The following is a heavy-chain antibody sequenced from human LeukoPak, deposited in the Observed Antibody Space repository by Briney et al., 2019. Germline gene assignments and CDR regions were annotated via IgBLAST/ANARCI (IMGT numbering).Heavy chain of an antibody. J-gene: IGHJ5*02. CDR2: IKQDGSEK. D-gene: IGHD3-3*01. CDR1: GFTFSSYR. V-gene: IGHV3-7*01. Sequence: PGGSLRLSCAASGFTFSSYRMSWVRQAPGKGLEWVANIKQDGSEKYYVDSVKGRFTISRDNAKNSLYLQMNSLRAEDTAVYYCASGWYFGVVNAWGQGTLVTVSS. CDR3: ASGWYFGVVNA.